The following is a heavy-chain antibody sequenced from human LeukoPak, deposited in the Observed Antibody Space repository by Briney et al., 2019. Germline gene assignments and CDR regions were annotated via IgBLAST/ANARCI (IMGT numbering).Heavy chain of an antibody. V-gene: IGHV3-74*01. D-gene: IGHD3-22*01. J-gene: IGHJ4*02. Sequence: PGGSLRLSCAASGLTFSGYWMHWVRQAPGKGLVWLSRINTDGNTTNYTDSVKGRFTISRDNAKNTLYLQMTSLRAEDTAVYYCARVPYSYDSGRAADFWGQGTLVTVSS. CDR2: INTDGNTT. CDR1: GLTFSGYW. CDR3: ARVPYSYDSGRAADF.